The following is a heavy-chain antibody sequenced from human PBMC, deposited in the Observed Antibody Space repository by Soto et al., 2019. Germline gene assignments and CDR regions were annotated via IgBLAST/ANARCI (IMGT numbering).Heavy chain of an antibody. CDR1: GFSLSTPGEA. J-gene: IGHJ4*02. V-gene: IGHV2-5*02. D-gene: IGHD6-19*01. CDR2: LFSDVGK. CDR3: XXXXRINSVWYTFDQ. Sequence: QITLVESGSTVVKPTETLTLTCTFSGFSLSTPGEAVGWIRXXPGKGLESLALLFSDVGKRYSPSLQNRLAXXXXXXXXXXXXXXXXXXXXXXXTYXXXXXXRINSVWYTFDQWGQGTLVTVSS.